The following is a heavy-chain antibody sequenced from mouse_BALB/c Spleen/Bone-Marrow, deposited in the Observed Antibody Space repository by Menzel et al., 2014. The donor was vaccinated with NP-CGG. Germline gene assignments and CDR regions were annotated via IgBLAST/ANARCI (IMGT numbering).Heavy chain of an antibody. D-gene: IGHD2-14*01. CDR3: TRDQVRRGYYYAMDY. Sequence: LQQSGSELVRPGASVKLSCKASGYTFTSYWMHWVKQRHGQGLEWIGNIYPGSGSTNYDEKFKSKGTLTIDTPSSTAYVHLSSLTSEDSAVYYCTRDQVRRGYYYAMDYWGQGTSVTVSS. J-gene: IGHJ4*01. CDR1: GYTFTSYW. V-gene: IGHV1S22*01. CDR2: IYPGSGST.